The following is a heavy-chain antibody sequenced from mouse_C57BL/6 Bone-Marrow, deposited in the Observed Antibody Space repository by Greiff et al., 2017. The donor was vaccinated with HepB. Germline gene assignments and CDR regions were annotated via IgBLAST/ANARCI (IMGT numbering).Heavy chain of an antibody. Sequence: EVQLQESGPVLVKPGASVKMSCKASGYTFTDYYMNWVKQSHGKSLEWIGVINPYNGGTSYNQKFKGKATLTVDKSSSTAYMELNSLTSEDSAVYYCARWLPQAAYWGQGTLVTVSA. V-gene: IGHV1-19*01. D-gene: IGHD2-2*01. CDR3: ARWLPQAAY. CDR2: INPYNGGT. CDR1: GYTFTDYY. J-gene: IGHJ3*01.